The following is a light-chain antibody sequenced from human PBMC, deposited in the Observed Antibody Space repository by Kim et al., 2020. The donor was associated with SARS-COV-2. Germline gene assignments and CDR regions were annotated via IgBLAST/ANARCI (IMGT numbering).Light chain of an antibody. Sequence: DIQMTQSPSYLSASVGDRVTITCRASQDIRSYLAWFQQKPGKAPKSLIYGASSLQSGVPSKFSGSGSGTHFTLIISNLQPEDCATYYCQQYHTYPWAFGQGTKVDIK. CDR3: QQYHTYPWA. V-gene: IGKV1-16*02. CDR2: GAS. J-gene: IGKJ1*01. CDR1: QDIRSY.